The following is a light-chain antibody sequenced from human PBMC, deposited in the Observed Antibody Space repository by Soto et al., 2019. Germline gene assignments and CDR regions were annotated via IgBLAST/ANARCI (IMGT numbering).Light chain of an antibody. V-gene: IGKV3-11*01. Sequence: EIVLTQSPATLSLSPGERATLSCRASESVSVYLAWFQQKPGQAPRLLIYDAYNRATGIPARFSGSGSGTDFTLTISSLEPEDFAVYYCQQRYKWPPITFGQGTRLEIK. CDR2: DAY. CDR3: QQRYKWPPIT. CDR1: ESVSVY. J-gene: IGKJ5*01.